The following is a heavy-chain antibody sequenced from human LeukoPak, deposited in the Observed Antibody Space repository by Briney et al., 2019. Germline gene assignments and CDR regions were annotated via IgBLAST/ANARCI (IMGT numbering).Heavy chain of an antibody. CDR2: ISAYNGNT. CDR3: ASRRRYCSGGSCSTPFDY. Sequence: ASVKVSCKVSGYTFTSYGISWVRQAPGQGLEWMGWISAYNGNTNYAQKLQGRVTMTTDTSTSTAYMELRSLRSDDTAVYYCASRRRYCSGGSCSTPFDYWGQGTLVTVSS. V-gene: IGHV1-18*01. CDR1: GYTFTSYG. J-gene: IGHJ4*02. D-gene: IGHD2-15*01.